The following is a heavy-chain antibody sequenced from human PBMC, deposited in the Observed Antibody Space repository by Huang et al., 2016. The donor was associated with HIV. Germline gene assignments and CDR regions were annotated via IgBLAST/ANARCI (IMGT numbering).Heavy chain of an antibody. CDR1: GFTFSSYW. CDR2: SNSDGSRT. Sequence: EVQLVESGGGLVQPGGSLRLSCVASGFTFSSYWMHWVRQAPGKGLVWCSRSNSDGSRTNYADSVKGRFTISRDNAKNTLYLQMNSLRVEDTAVYYCARDTDVRGGLDYWGQGTLVTVSS. J-gene: IGHJ4*02. CDR3: ARDTDVRGGLDY. V-gene: IGHV3-74*01. D-gene: IGHD4-17*01.